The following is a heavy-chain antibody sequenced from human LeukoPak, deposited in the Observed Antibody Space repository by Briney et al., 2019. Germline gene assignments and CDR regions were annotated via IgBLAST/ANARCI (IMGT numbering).Heavy chain of an antibody. J-gene: IGHJ6*03. CDR3: TTLFTAMPYYYYYMDV. CDR2: IKSKTDGGTT. V-gene: IGHV3-15*01. Sequence: GGSLRLSCAASGFTFSNAWMSWVRQAPGKGLEWVGRIKSKTDGGTTDYAAPVKGRFTISRDDSKNTLYLQMNSLKTEDTAVYYCTTLFTAMPYYYYYMDVWGKGTTVTVSS. CDR1: GFTFSNAW. D-gene: IGHD5-18*01.